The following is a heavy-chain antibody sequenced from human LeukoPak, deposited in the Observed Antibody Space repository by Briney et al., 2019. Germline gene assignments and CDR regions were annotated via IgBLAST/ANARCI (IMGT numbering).Heavy chain of an antibody. CDR1: GGSISSSSYY. CDR2: IYYSGST. CDR3: ARDTVAVAGRPRIGLWY. Sequence: SETLSLTCTVSGGSISSSSYYWGWIRQPPGKGLEWIGSIYYSGSTYYNPSLKSRVTISVDTSKNQFSLKLSSVTAADTAVYYCARDTVAVAGRPRIGLWYWGQGTLVTVSS. D-gene: IGHD6-19*01. J-gene: IGHJ4*02. V-gene: IGHV4-39*02.